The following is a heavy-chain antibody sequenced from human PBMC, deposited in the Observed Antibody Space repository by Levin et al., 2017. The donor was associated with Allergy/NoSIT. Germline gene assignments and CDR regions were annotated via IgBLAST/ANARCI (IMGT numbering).Heavy chain of an antibody. V-gene: IGHV3-49*05. CDR3: TQPYNTKYESGYVRGFGAPWSV. D-gene: IGHD3-16*01. Sequence: KAGESLKISCTASGFTSGDYVMSWFRQAPGKGLEWVGFMRRRASGGTTEYAASVKGRFTISRDDSKSIAYLQMNSLKTEDTAVYYCTQPYNTKYESGYVRGFGAPWSVWGQGTTVIVSS. CDR2: MRRRASGGTT. J-gene: IGHJ6*02. CDR1: GFTSGDYV.